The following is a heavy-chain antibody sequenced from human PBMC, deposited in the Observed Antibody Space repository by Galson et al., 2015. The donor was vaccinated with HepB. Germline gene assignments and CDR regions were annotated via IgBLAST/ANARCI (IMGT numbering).Heavy chain of an antibody. CDR2: IWFDGSAT. Sequence: SLRLSCAASGFTFSRYGMHWVRQAPGKGLEWVSAIWFDGSATFYRDSVKGRFSISSDVSKNILYQLMNSLRAEATAVYSCARDAPFDSSGWTNWFDPWGQGTLVTVSS. CDR3: ARDAPFDSSGWTNWFDP. D-gene: IGHD6-19*01. J-gene: IGHJ5*02. V-gene: IGHV3-33*01. CDR1: GFTFSRYG.